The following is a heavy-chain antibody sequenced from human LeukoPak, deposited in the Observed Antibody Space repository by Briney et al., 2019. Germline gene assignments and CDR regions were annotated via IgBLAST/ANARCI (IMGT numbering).Heavy chain of an antibody. CDR1: GGSISSYY. CDR3: ARHRLPNWFDP. CDR2: IYYSGST. D-gene: IGHD6-25*01. J-gene: IGHJ5*02. Sequence: SETLSLTCTVSGGSISSYYWSWIRQPPGEGLEWSGYIYYSGSTNYNPSLKSRVTISVDTSKNQFSLKLSSVTAADTAVYYCARHRLPNWFDPWGQGTLVTVSS. V-gene: IGHV4-59*08.